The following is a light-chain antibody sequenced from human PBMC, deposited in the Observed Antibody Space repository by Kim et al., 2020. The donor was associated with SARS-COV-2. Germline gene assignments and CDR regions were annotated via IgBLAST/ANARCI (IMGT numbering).Light chain of an antibody. CDR1: SSEFGGNSL. CDR2: AVT. V-gene: IGLV2-23*02. CDR3: ASYPGRITWV. Sequence: GRSFTIPSCGPSSEFGGNSLVSWYQQHPGKPPNRTFFAVTNRPSGVSNGFSASKSGNTASLTTLGLQAGEEADYYCASYPGRITWVFGGGTQLTVL. J-gene: IGLJ3*02.